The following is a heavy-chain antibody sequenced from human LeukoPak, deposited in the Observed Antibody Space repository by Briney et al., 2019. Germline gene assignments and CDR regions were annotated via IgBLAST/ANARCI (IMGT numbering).Heavy chain of an antibody. CDR1: GGSISSYY. D-gene: IGHD2-21*02. V-gene: IGHV4-59*01. CDR3: ARGPYCGGDCYTFDY. J-gene: IGHJ4*02. CDR2: IYYSGST. Sequence: SETLSLTCTVSGGSISSYYWSWIRQPPGKGLEWIGYIYYSGSTNYTPSLKSRVTISVDTSKNQFSLKLSSVTAADTAVYHCARGPYCGGDCYTFDYWGQGTLVTVSS.